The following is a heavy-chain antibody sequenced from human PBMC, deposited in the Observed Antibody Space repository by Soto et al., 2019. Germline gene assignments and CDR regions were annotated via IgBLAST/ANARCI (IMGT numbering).Heavy chain of an antibody. Sequence: GASVKVSCKASGGTFSSYAISWVRQAPGQGLEWMGGIIPIFGTANYAQKFQGRVTITADESTSTAYTELSSLRSEDTAVYYCAHSSGWYSSFDYWGQGTLVTVSS. CDR2: IIPIFGTA. CDR3: AHSSGWYSSFDY. CDR1: GGTFSSYA. J-gene: IGHJ4*02. V-gene: IGHV1-69*13. D-gene: IGHD6-19*01.